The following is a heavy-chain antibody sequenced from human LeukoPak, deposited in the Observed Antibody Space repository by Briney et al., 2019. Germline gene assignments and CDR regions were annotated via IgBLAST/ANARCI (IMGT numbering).Heavy chain of an antibody. J-gene: IGHJ5*02. D-gene: IGHD6-13*01. CDR3: ARDLGIAAAAFWFDP. V-gene: IGHV3-21*01. CDR1: GFTFSSYS. Sequence: GGSLRLSCAASGFTFSSYSMNWVRQAPGKGLEWVSSISSSSSYIYYADSVKGRFTISRDNAKNSLYLQMNSLRAEDTAVYYCARDLGIAAAAFWFDPWGQGTLVTVSS. CDR2: ISSSSSYI.